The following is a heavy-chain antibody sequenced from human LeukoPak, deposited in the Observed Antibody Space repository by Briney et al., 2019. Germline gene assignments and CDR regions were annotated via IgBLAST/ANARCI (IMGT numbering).Heavy chain of an antibody. J-gene: IGHJ4*02. CDR1: GGSFSGYY. Sequence: PSETLSLTCAVYGGSFSGYYWSWIRQPPGKGLEWIGEINHSGSTNYNPSLKSRVTISVDTSKNQFSLKLSSVTAADTAVYYCARRLYGGNFDYWGQGTLVTVSS. CDR2: INHSGST. V-gene: IGHV4-34*01. D-gene: IGHD4-23*01. CDR3: ARRLYGGNFDY.